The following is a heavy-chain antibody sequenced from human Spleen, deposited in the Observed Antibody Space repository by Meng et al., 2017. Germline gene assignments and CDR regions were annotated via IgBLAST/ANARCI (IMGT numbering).Heavy chain of an antibody. CDR3: ARGDSYGSDY. CDR2: ISYDGSNK. CDR1: EFTFSSYT. J-gene: IGHJ4*02. D-gene: IGHD5-18*01. Sequence: QVQLVESGGGVVQPGRSLRLSCAPFEFTFSSYTMHWVRQAPGKGLEWVAVISYDGSNKYYADSVKGRFTISRDNSKNTLYLQMNSLRDEDTAVYYCARGDSYGSDYWGQGTLVTVSS. V-gene: IGHV3-30-3*01.